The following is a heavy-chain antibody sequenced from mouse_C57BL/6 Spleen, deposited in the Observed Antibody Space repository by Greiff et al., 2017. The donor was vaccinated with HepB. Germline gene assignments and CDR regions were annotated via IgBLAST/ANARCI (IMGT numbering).Heavy chain of an antibody. CDR3: ARWGFYAMDY. Sequence: EVKLMESGGGLVQPGGSLSLSCAASGFTFTDYYMSWVRQPPGKALEWLGFIRNKANGYTTEYSASVKGRFTISRDNSQSILYLQMNALRAEDSATYYFARWGFYAMDYWGQGTSVTVSS. CDR2: IRNKANGYTT. CDR1: GFTFTDYY. V-gene: IGHV7-3*01. J-gene: IGHJ4*01.